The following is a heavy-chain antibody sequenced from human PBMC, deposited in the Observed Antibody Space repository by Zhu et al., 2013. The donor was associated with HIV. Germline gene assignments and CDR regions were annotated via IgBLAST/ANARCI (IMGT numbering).Heavy chain of an antibody. CDR1: GGTFSSYA. J-gene: IGHJ6*02. D-gene: IGHD3-9*01. CDR3: NVVSYDILTGQTYGMDV. V-gene: IGHV1-69*01. CDR2: IIPIFGTA. Sequence: QVQLVQSGAEVKKPGSSVKVSCKASGGTFSSYAISWVRQAPGQGLEWMGGIIPIFGTANYAQKFQGRVTITADESTSTAYMELSSLRSEDTAVYYCNVVSYDILTGQTYGMDVWGQGTTVTVSS.